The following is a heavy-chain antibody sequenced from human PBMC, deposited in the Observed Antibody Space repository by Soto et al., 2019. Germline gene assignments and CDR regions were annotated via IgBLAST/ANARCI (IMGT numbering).Heavy chain of an antibody. Sequence: SETLSLTCNVSGGAIDSGGYYWCWIRQHPGKGLEWIGYIYYSGSTYYNPSLKSRVSISRDTSKNQFSLELISVTAAATAVYYCARVGTSYARRGLDVWGQGTTVTVSS. J-gene: IGHJ6*02. V-gene: IGHV4-31*03. CDR2: IYYSGST. CDR1: GGAIDSGGYY. D-gene: IGHD7-27*01. CDR3: ARVGTSYARRGLDV.